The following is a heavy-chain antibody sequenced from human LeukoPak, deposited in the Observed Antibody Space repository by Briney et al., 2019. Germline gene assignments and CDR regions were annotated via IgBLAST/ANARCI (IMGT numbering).Heavy chain of an antibody. CDR1: GGSISSYY. CDR2: IYYSGST. V-gene: IGHV4-39*07. CDR3: XXXXXXEYSSSSYAFDV. J-gene: IGHJ3*01. D-gene: IGHD6-6*01. Sequence: ASETLSLTCTVSGGSISSYYWGWIRQPPGKGLEWIGSIYYSGSTYYNPSLKSRVTISVDTSKNQFSLKLSSVTAADTAVYYCXXXXXXEYSSSSYAFDVWGQGTMVTVPS.